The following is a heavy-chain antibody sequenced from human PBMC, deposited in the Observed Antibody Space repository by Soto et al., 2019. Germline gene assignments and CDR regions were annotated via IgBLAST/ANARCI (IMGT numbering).Heavy chain of an antibody. J-gene: IGHJ4*02. CDR1: GFTFSSYA. D-gene: IGHD6-19*01. Sequence: PGGSLRLSCAASGFTFSSYAMSWVRQAPGKGLEWVSSISSSSSYIYYADSVKGRFTISRDNAKNSLYLQMNSLRAEDTAVYYCARGPGIAVEPYWGQGTLVTVSS. CDR2: ISSSSSYI. V-gene: IGHV3-21*01. CDR3: ARGPGIAVEPY.